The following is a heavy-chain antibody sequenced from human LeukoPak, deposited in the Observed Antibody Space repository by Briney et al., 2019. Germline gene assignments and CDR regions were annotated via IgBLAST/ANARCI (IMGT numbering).Heavy chain of an antibody. D-gene: IGHD6-13*01. CDR1: GFTFSSRW. CDR3: AKAASSSWPSYYYGMDV. J-gene: IGHJ6*02. CDR2: IYSGGST. V-gene: IGHV3-23*03. Sequence: PGGSLRLSCSASGFTFSSRWMSWVRQAPGKGLEWVSVIYSGGSTYYADSVKGRFTISKDNSKNTVYLQMSSLRVDDTAVYYCAKAASSSWPSYYYGMDVWGQGTTVTVSS.